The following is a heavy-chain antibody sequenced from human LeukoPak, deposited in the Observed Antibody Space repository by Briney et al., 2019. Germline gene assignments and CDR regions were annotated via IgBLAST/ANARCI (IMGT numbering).Heavy chain of an antibody. CDR2: ISSSSSTI. CDR1: GFTFSSYS. V-gene: IGHV3-48*04. Sequence: GGSLRLSCAASGFTFSSYSMNWVRQAPGKGLEWVSYISSSSSTIYYADSVKGRLTISRDNAKNSVYLQIHNLRAEDTAVYYCARDLGWLQSDYWGQGTLVTVSS. D-gene: IGHD5-24*01. J-gene: IGHJ4*02. CDR3: ARDLGWLQSDY.